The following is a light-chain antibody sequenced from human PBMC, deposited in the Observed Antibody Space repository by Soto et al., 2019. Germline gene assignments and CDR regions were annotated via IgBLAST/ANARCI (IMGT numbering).Light chain of an antibody. Sequence: EIVLAQTPGTLSLYPGERATFSCRASQSVSSSYLAWYQQKPGQAPRVLIYGASSRATGIPDRFSGSGSGTDFTLTISRLEPEDFAVYYCQQYGSSFTWTFGQGTKVDIK. V-gene: IGKV3-20*01. CDR3: QQYGSSFTWT. J-gene: IGKJ1*01. CDR1: QSVSSSY. CDR2: GAS.